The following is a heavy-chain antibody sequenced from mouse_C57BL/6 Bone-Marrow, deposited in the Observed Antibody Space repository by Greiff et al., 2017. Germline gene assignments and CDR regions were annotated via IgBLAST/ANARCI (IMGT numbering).Heavy chain of an antibody. CDR3: ARRGFLWYLDV. CDR2: IYPSDSET. V-gene: IGHV1-52*01. J-gene: IGHJ1*03. CDR1: GYTFTSYW. Sequence: VQLQQPGAELVRPGSSVKLSCKASGYTFTSYWMHWVKQRPIQGLEWIGNIYPSDSETHYNQKFKDKATLTVDKSSSTAYMQLSSLTSEDSAVYYCARRGFLWYLDVWGKGTTGTVSS.